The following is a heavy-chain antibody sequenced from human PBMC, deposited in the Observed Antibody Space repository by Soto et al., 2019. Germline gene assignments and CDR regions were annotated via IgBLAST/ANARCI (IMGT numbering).Heavy chain of an antibody. V-gene: IGHV4-31*03. J-gene: IGHJ4*02. CDR3: ARGRGANYDFWSGYYV. CDR1: GGSISSGGYY. D-gene: IGHD3-3*01. CDR2: IYYSGST. Sequence: SETLSLTCTVSGGSISSGGYYWSWIRQHPGKGLEWIGYIYYSGSTYYNPSLKSRVTISVDTSKNQFSLKLSSVTAADTAVYYCARGRGANYDFWSGYYVWGQGTLVTVSS.